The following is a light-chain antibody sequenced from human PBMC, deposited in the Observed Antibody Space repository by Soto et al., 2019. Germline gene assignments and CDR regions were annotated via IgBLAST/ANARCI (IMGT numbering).Light chain of an antibody. CDR3: QQYGSSPRT. CDR1: QSVSNNF. V-gene: IGKV3-20*01. J-gene: IGKJ1*01. Sequence: EIVLTQSPGTLSLSPGERATLSCRASQSVSNNFLAWYRQKPGQAPRLLIYGASWRATGISDRFSGSGSGTDFTLIISRLEPEDFAVYYCQQYGSSPRTFGQGTKVDIK. CDR2: GAS.